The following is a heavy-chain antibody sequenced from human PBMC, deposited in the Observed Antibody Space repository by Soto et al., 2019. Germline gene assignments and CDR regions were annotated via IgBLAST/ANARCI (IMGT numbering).Heavy chain of an antibody. Sequence: PSETLSLTCTVSGGSISSSSYYWGWIRQPPGKGLEWIGSIYYSGSTYYNPSLKSRVTISVDTSKNQFSLKLSSVTAADTAVYYCARHGPYSGYSSSWYGGPYYYYYGMDVWGQGTTVTV. J-gene: IGHJ6*02. CDR1: GGSISSSSYY. CDR3: ARHGPYSGYSSSWYGGPYYYYYGMDV. CDR2: IYYSGST. D-gene: IGHD6-13*01. V-gene: IGHV4-39*01.